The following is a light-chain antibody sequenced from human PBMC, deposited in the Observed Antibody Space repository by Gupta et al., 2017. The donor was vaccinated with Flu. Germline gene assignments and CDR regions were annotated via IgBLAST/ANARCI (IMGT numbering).Light chain of an antibody. CDR2: EVS. CDR1: SSDVGDYNY. J-gene: IGLJ3*02. V-gene: IGLV2-14*01. CDR3: SSFSSSSTLV. Sequence: SSDVGDYNYVSWYQQHPAKAPKVMIYEVSHRPSGVSDRFSGSRSGNTAYLTISGLQADDEADYFCSSFSSSSTLVFGGGTKLTVL.